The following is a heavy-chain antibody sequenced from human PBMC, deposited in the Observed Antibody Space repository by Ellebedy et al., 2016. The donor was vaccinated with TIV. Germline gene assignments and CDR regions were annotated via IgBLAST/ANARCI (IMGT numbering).Heavy chain of an antibody. Sequence: GESLKISCAASGFTVSSNYMNWVRQAPGKGLEWVSVIYSGSDGGDTYYADSVKCRFTISRDNSKNTLYLQMNSLRAEDTAVYYCARDAAENGGKLDYWGQGALVTVSS. V-gene: IGHV3-53*01. D-gene: IGHD4-23*01. CDR1: GFTVSSNY. J-gene: IGHJ4*02. CDR3: ARDAAENGGKLDY. CDR2: IYSGSDGGDT.